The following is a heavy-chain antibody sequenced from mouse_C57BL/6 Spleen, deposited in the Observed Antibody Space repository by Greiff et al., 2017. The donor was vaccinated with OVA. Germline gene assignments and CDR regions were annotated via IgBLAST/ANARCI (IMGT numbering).Heavy chain of an antibody. CDR3: VRHIENYAMDY. J-gene: IGHJ4*01. CDR1: GFSFNTYA. V-gene: IGHV10-1*01. CDR2: IRSKSNNYAT. Sequence: EVKLQESGGGLVQPKGSLKLSCAASGFSFNTYAMNWVRQAPGKGLEWVARIRSKSNNYATYYADSVKDRFTISRDDSESMLYLQMNNLKTEDTAMYYCVRHIENYAMDYWGQGTSVTVSS.